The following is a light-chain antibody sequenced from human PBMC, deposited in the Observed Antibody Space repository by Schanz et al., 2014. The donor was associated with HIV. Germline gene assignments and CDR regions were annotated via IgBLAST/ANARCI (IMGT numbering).Light chain of an antibody. Sequence: QSVLSQPPSASGTPGQRVTISCSGSSSNVGTNYVFWYQQFPGTAPKLLIYRNNQRPSGVPDRFSGSKSGTLASLAISGLRSEDEADYYCAAWDDGLSGRVFGGGTKLTVL. J-gene: IGLJ2*01. CDR2: RNN. V-gene: IGLV1-47*01. CDR1: SSNVGTNY. CDR3: AAWDDGLSGRV.